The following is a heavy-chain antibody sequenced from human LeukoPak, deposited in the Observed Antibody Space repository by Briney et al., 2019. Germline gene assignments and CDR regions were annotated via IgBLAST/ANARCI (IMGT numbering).Heavy chain of an antibody. CDR3: ARGILDYGSSLWSNWFDP. J-gene: IGHJ5*02. CDR1: GGSISSYY. Sequence: PSETLSLTCTVSGGSISSYYWSWIRQPPGKGLEWIGYICYSGSTNYNPSLKSRVTISVDTSKNQFSLKLSSVTAADTAVYYCARGILDYGSSLWSNWFDPWGQGTLVTVSS. CDR2: ICYSGST. D-gene: IGHD4/OR15-4a*01. V-gene: IGHV4-59*01.